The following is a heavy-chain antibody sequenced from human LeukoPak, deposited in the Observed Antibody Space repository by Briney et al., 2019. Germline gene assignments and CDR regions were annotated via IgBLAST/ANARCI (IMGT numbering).Heavy chain of an antibody. CDR1: GGSISSYY. CDR3: ARGHVDYDSSGYYYRYFQH. V-gene: IGHV4-59*08. CDR2: IYYSGST. J-gene: IGHJ1*01. Sequence: SETLSLTCTVSGGSISSYYWSWIRQPPGKGLEWIGYIYYSGSTNYNPSLKSRVTISVDTSKNQFSLKLTSVTAADTAVYYCARGHVDYDSSGYYYRYFQHWGQGTLVTVSS. D-gene: IGHD3-22*01.